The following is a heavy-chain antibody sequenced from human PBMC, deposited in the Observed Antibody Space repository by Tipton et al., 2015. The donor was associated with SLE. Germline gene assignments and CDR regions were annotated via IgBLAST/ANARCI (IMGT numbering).Heavy chain of an antibody. Sequence: GSLRLSCAASGFTFSSYGMHWVRQAPGKGLEWVAFIRYDGSNKYYADSVKGRFTSSRDNSKNTLYLQMNSLRAEDTAVYYCAVGVATTFLDYGMDVWGQGTTVTVSS. CDR3: AVGVATTFLDYGMDV. CDR1: GFTFSSYG. D-gene: IGHD5-12*01. J-gene: IGHJ6*02. V-gene: IGHV3-30*02. CDR2: IRYDGSNK.